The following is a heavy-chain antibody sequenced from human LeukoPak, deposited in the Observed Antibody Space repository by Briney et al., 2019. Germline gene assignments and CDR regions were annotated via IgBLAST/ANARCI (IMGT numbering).Heavy chain of an antibody. V-gene: IGHV3-23*01. CDR1: GFTFSNYA. J-gene: IGHJ5*02. CDR3: AKDPLRYYGSPGENWFDP. Sequence: GGSLRLSCAASGFTFSNYAMSWVRQTPGKGLEWVSAISGSGGSTHYADSVKGRFTIARDNSKNTLYLQMNSLRAEDTALYYCAKDPLRYYGSPGENWFDPWGQGTLVTVSS. D-gene: IGHD3-10*01. CDR2: ISGSGGST.